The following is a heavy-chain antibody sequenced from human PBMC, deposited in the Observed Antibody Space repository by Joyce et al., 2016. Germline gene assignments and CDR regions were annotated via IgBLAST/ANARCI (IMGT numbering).Heavy chain of an antibody. Sequence: QVQLVQSGAEVKKPGASVKVSCKVSGYTLTELSIHWVRQTPGQGLEWMGGLNPEAGETIDAQKFQGRVTMAEDTSTDTAYMELSSLRSDDAAVYYCATVSGFEGAPFDYWGQGTLVIVSS. CDR1: GYTLTELS. CDR3: ATVSGFEGAPFDY. V-gene: IGHV1-24*01. J-gene: IGHJ4*02. CDR2: LNPEAGET. D-gene: IGHD1-26*01.